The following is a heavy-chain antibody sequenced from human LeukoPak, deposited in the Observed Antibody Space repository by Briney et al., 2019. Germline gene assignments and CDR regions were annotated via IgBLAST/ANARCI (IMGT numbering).Heavy chain of an antibody. CDR3: AKIHTNHWNDAFDI. Sequence: GGSLRLSCAASGFSFNIYWMSWVRQAPGKGLEWVASIKPDGSEKYYVDSVKGRFTISRDNAKNSVYLQMNGLRAGDTAVYYCAKIHTNHWNDAFDIWGQGTMVTVSS. V-gene: IGHV3-7*02. D-gene: IGHD1-1*01. CDR2: IKPDGSEK. CDR1: GFSFNIYW. J-gene: IGHJ3*02.